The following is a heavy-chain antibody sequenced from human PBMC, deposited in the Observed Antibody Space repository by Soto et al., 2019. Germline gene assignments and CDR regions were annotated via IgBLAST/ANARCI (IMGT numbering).Heavy chain of an antibody. CDR2: ISGVGGST. CDR1: GFTFTDYA. D-gene: IGHD6-13*01. CDR3: ARGSSGYISSWYYFDY. Sequence: GGSLRLSCAASGFTFTDYALSWVRQAPGKGLEWVATISGVGGSTYLADSVKGRLSISRDNSKDTVSLLMNSLRAEDTAVYFCARGSSGYISSWYYFDYWGRGTLVTVSS. J-gene: IGHJ4*02. V-gene: IGHV3-23*01.